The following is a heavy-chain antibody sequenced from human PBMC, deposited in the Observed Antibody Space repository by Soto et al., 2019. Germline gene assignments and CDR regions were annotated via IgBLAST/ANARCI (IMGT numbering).Heavy chain of an antibody. D-gene: IGHD3-10*01. Sequence: PSETLSLTCAVSGGSISSGGYSWSWIRQPPGKGLEWIGYIYHSGSTYYNPSLKSRVTISVDRSKNQFSLKLSSVTAADTAVYYCARGPMVRGVMSRYFGYWGQGTLVTVSS. J-gene: IGHJ4*02. CDR1: GGSISSGGYS. CDR2: IYHSGST. CDR3: ARGPMVRGVMSRYFGY. V-gene: IGHV4-30-2*01.